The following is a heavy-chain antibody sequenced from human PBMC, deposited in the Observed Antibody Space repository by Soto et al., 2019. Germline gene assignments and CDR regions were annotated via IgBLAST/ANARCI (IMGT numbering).Heavy chain of an antibody. D-gene: IGHD1-7*01. CDR2: IIPVFGSP. V-gene: IGHV1-69*06. CDR3: ARDITGTNNWFDP. CDR1: GDTFTSHT. Sequence: VQLVQSGAEVKKPGSSVGVSCETSGDTFTSHTVNWLRQAPGQGLEWMGGIIPVFGSPNYAEKFQGRLTITADTSTNTAYMELRRLTSEDTAVYFCARDITGTNNWFDPWGQGTLVTVSS. J-gene: IGHJ5*02.